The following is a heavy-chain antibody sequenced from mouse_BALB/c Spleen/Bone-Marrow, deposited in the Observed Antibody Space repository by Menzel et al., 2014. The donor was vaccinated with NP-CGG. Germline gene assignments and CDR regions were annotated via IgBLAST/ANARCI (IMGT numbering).Heavy chain of an antibody. J-gene: IGHJ3*01. V-gene: IGHV3-1*02. D-gene: IGHD1-2*01. CDR3: AREAGTTARFAY. CDR1: GYSITSGYG. CDR2: IHYSGNT. Sequence: VQLQQSGPDLVKPSQSLSLTCTVTGYSITSGYGWHWIRQFPGNKLEWMAYIHYSGNTDYNPSLKSRISITRDTSKNQFFLQLNSVTTEDTATYYCAREAGTTARFAYWGQGTLVTVSA.